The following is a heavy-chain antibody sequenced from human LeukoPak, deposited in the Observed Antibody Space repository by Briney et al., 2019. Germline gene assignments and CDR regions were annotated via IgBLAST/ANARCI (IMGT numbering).Heavy chain of an antibody. D-gene: IGHD2-15*01. CDR2: INPNSGGT. V-gene: IGHV1-2*02. CDR3: AREGVATNPLDY. CDR1: GYIFTGYY. J-gene: IGHJ4*02. Sequence: ASVKVSCKASGYIFTGYYMHWVRQAPGQGLEWMGWINPNSGGTNYAQKFQGRVTMTRDTSISTAYMELSRLRSDDTAVYYCAREGVATNPLDYWGQGTLVTVSS.